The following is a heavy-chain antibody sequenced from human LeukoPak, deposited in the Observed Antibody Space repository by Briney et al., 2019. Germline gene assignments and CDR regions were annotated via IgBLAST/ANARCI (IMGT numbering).Heavy chain of an antibody. CDR2: IIPIFGTA. V-gene: IGHV1-69*13. Sequence: SVKVSCKASGGTFSSYAISWVRQAPGQGLEWMGGIIPIFGTANYAQKFQGRVTITADESTSTAYMELSSLRSEDTAVYYCARDQFQGGVLERWFDPWGQGTLVTVSS. CDR1: GGTFSSYA. J-gene: IGHJ5*02. CDR3: ARDQFQGGVLERWFDP. D-gene: IGHD3-10*01.